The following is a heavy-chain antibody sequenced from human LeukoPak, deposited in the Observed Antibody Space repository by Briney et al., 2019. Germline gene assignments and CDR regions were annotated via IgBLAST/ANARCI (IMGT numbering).Heavy chain of an antibody. CDR1: GFTFSNYA. Sequence: GGSLRLSCAASGFTFSNYALSWVRQAPGKGLEWVSAILGSGGSTYYADSVKGRFTVSRDNSKSTLYLQMNSLRAEDTALYYCAKWGDYDVLTGYYVPDYWGQGTLVTVSS. CDR2: ILGSGGST. V-gene: IGHV3-23*01. CDR3: AKWGDYDVLTGYYVPDY. D-gene: IGHD3-9*01. J-gene: IGHJ4*02.